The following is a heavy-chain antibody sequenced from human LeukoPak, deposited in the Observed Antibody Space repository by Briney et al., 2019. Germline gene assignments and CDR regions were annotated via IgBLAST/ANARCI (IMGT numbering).Heavy chain of an antibody. CDR3: ARDYYDSSGYGYYYGMDV. D-gene: IGHD3-22*01. CDR1: GGSISSYY. CDR2: LYYSGST. Sequence: PSETLSLTCTVSGGSISSYYWSWIRQPPGKGLEGSVYLYYSGSTNYNPSLKSRVTISVDTSKNQFSLKLSSVTAADTAVYYCARDYYDSSGYGYYYGMDVWGQGTTVTVSS. V-gene: IGHV4-59*01. J-gene: IGHJ6*02.